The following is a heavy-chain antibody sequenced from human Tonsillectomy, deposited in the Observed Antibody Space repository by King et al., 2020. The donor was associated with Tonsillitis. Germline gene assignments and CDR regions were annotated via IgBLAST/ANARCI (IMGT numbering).Heavy chain of an antibody. CDR3: ARGLYCTSASCPFDY. D-gene: IGHD2-2*01. J-gene: IGHJ4*02. CDR2: IYPGDSDT. CDR1: GYSFTTYC. Sequence: QLVQSGAEVRKPGESLKISCKVSGYSFTTYCIGWVRQMPGKGLEWMGIIYPGDSDTRYSPSFQGQVTISADKSISTAYLQWSSLKASDTAMYYCARGLYCTSASCPFDYWGQGTLVTVSS. V-gene: IGHV5-51*03.